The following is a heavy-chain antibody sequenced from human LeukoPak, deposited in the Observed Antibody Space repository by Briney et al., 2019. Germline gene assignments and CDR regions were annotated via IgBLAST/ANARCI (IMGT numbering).Heavy chain of an antibody. V-gene: IGHV3-53*01. D-gene: IGHD6-13*01. CDR3: ARDNIAAAGTDYFDY. CDR2: IYSGGST. J-gene: IGHJ4*02. Sequence: GGSLRLSCAASGFTVSSNYMSWVRQAPGKGLEWVSVIYSGGSTYYADSVKGRFTISRDNSKNTLYLQMNSLRAEDTAVYYCARDNIAAAGTDYFDYWGQGTLVTVSS. CDR1: GFTVSSNY.